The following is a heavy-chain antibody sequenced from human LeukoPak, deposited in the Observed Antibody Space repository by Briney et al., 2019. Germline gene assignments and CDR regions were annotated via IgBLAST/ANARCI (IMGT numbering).Heavy chain of an antibody. CDR2: ISYDGSNK. CDR3: AKKVPGIAAAGDWYFDL. CDR1: GFTFSSYP. J-gene: IGHJ2*01. V-gene: IGHV3-30-3*02. D-gene: IGHD6-13*01. Sequence: GGSLRLSCAASGFTFSSYPMHWVRQAPGKGLEWVAVISYDGSNKYYADSVKGRFTISRDNSKNTLYLQMTSLRADDTAVYYCAKKVPGIAAAGDWYFDLWGRGTLVTVSS.